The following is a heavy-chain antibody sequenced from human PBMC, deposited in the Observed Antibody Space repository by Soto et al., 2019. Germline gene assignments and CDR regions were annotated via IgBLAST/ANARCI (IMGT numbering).Heavy chain of an antibody. Sequence: ESGGGVVQPGRSLRLSCVASGFTFSNYGMHWVRQAPGKGLEWVAIISYDGSNKHYTDSVKGRFTISRDNSKNTLYLQMNSLTSEDTAVYYCAKGRGAFETWGQGTMVTVSS. J-gene: IGHJ3*02. CDR1: GFTFSNYG. CDR2: ISYDGSNK. V-gene: IGHV3-30*18. CDR3: AKGRGAFET.